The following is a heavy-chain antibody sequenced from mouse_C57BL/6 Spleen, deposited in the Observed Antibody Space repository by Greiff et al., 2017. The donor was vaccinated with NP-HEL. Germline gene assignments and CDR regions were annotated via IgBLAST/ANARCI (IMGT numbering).Heavy chain of an antibody. J-gene: IGHJ3*01. CDR3: AGGEPWFAY. Sequence: EVKLQESGPGLVKPSQSLSLTCSVTGYSITSGYYWNWIRQFPGNKLEWMGYISYDGSNNYNPSLKNRISITRDTSKNQVFLKLNSVTTEDTATYYCAGGEPWFAYWGQGTLVTVSA. V-gene: IGHV3-6*01. CDR2: ISYDGSN. CDR1: GYSITSGYY.